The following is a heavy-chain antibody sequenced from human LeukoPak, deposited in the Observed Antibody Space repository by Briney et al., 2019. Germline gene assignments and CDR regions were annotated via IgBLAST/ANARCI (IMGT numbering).Heavy chain of an antibody. Sequence: TSDTLSLTCTVSGGSLSNYYWSWIRQPSGKGLEWIGHIYESGSTTYNPSLKSRVTISVDTSKKQFSLRLSSVTAAGTAVYYCARGRIGGPKAPFDYWGQGTLVTVSS. CDR2: IYESGST. CDR1: GGSLSNYY. CDR3: ARGRIGGPKAPFDY. J-gene: IGHJ4*02. V-gene: IGHV4-59*07. D-gene: IGHD3-16*01.